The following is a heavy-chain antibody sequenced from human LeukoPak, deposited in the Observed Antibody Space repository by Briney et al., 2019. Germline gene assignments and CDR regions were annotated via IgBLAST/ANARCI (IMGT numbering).Heavy chain of an antibody. CDR2: INHSGST. V-gene: IGHV4-34*01. CDR3: ARGSGSYFDY. Sequence: SETLSLTCAVYGGSFSGYYWSWIRQPPGKGLEWIGEINHSGSTYYNPSLKSRVTISVDTSKNQFSLKLSSVTAADTAVYYCARGSGSYFDYWGQGTLVTVSS. CDR1: GGSFSGYY. J-gene: IGHJ4*02.